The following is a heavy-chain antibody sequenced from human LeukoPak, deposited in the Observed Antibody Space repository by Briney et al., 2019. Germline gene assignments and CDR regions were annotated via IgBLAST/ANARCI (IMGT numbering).Heavy chain of an antibody. D-gene: IGHD2-15*01. J-gene: IGHJ3*02. CDR1: GIILSDFG. CDR2: IWYDGSNK. CDR3: AKATCSGANCFSYSRDAFDI. V-gene: IGHV3-33*06. Sequence: EAGGSLRLSCAASGIILSDFGMHWVRQPPGKGLEWMAIIWYDGSNKYYADSVKGRFTISRDNSQNTMYLQMNSLRAEDTAVYYCAKATCSGANCFSYSRDAFDIWGQGTMVTVSS.